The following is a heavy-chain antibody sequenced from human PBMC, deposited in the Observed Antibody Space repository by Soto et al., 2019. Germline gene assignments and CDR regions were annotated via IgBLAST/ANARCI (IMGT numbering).Heavy chain of an antibody. CDR2: IYYSGST. Sequence: PSETLSLTCTVSGGSISSGDYYWSWIRQPPGKGLEWIGYIYYSGSTYYNPSLKSRVTISVDTSKNQFSLKLSSVTAADTAVYYCARVLWFGELFSNWFDPWGQGTLVTVSS. D-gene: IGHD3-10*01. CDR1: GGSISSGDYY. J-gene: IGHJ5*02. V-gene: IGHV4-30-4*01. CDR3: ARVLWFGELFSNWFDP.